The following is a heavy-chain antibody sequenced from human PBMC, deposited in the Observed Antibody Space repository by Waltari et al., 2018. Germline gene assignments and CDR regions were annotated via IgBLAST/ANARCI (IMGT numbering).Heavy chain of an antibody. V-gene: IGHV3-53*02. CDR3: ARGQYYDIVTGYYRGYWFDP. Sequence: EVQLVETGGGLIQPGGSLRLSCAASGFTVSNNYMSWVRQASGQGLEWVSVIYSGGSTYYADSVKGRFTISRDNSKNTLYLQMNSLRAEDTAVYYCARGQYYDIVTGYYRGYWFDPWGQGTLVTVSS. CDR2: IYSGGST. CDR1: GFTVSNNY. D-gene: IGHD3-9*01. J-gene: IGHJ5*02.